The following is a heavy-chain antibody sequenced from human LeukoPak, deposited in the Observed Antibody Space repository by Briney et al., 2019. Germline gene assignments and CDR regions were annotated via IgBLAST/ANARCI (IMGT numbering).Heavy chain of an antibody. J-gene: IGHJ6*02. Sequence: PGGSLRLSCAASGFTFSSYAMSWVRQAPGKGLEWVSAISGSGGSTYYADSVKGRFTISRDNSKNTLYLQMNSLRAEDTAVYYCAKDPSGSYYYYYGMDVWGQGTTATVSS. CDR3: AKDPSGSYYYYYGMDV. D-gene: IGHD1-26*01. CDR2: ISGSGGST. V-gene: IGHV3-23*01. CDR1: GFTFSSYA.